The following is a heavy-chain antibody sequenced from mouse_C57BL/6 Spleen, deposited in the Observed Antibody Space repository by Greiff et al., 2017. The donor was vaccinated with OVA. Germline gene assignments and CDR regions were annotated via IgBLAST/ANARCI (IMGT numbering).Heavy chain of an antibody. J-gene: IGHJ4*01. D-gene: IGHD1-1*01. Sequence: VQLKESGGGLVKPGGSLKLSCAASGFTFSDYGMHWVRQAPEKGLEWVAYISSGSSTIYYADTVKGRFTISRDNAKNTLFLQMTSLRPEDTAMYYCARRSSRYDYYAMDYWGQGTSVTVSS. CDR3: ARRSSRYDYYAMDY. CDR2: ISSGSSTI. CDR1: GFTFSDYG. V-gene: IGHV5-17*01.